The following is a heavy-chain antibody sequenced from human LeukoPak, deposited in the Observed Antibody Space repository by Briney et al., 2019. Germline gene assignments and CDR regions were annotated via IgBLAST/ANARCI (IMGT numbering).Heavy chain of an antibody. D-gene: IGHD4-17*01. CDR3: ARGHYGDYVFDY. Sequence: SVKVSCKASGGTFSSYAISWVRQAPGQGLEWVGGIIPIFGTANYAQKFQGRVTITADESTSTAHMELSSLRSEDTAVYYCARGHYGDYVFDYWGQGTLVTVSS. V-gene: IGHV1-69*13. CDR2: IIPIFGTA. J-gene: IGHJ4*02. CDR1: GGTFSSYA.